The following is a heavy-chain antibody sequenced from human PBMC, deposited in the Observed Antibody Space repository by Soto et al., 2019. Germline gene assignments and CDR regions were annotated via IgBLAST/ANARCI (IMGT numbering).Heavy chain of an antibody. J-gene: IGHJ4*01. CDR1: GFTFSSYA. D-gene: IGHD3-10*01. CDR3: AKASVKITMFRCVIHHDVH. CDR2: ISGSGGST. V-gene: IGHV3-23*01. Sequence: GGSLRLSCAASGFTFSSYAMSWVRQAPGKGLEWVSAISGSGGSTYYADSVKGRFTISRDNSKNTLYLQMNSLRAEDTAVYYCAKASVKITMFRCVIHHDVHWGHATRATVPS.